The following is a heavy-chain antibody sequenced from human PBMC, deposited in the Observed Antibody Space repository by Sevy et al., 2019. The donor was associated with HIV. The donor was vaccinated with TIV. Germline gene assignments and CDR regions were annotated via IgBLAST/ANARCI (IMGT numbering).Heavy chain of an antibody. Sequence: GGSLRLSCAASSGFTFSSYWMSWVRQAPGKGLEWVANIKEDGSVKYYVDSVRGRFSISRDNAKNLLYLQMNSLRGEDTAVYYCARGTYYYDSSGYCNDVFELWGQGTLVTVSS. J-gene: IGHJ3*01. CDR2: IKEDGSVK. V-gene: IGHV3-7*03. CDR3: ARGTYYYDSSGYCNDVFEL. D-gene: IGHD3-22*01. CDR1: GFTFSSYW.